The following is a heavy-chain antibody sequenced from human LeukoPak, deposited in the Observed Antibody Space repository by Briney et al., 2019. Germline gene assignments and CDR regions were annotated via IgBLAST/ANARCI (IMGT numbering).Heavy chain of an antibody. CDR3: ARGRDGYYAFDI. Sequence: ASVKVSCKASGYTFTGYYLHWVRQAPGQGLEWMGWINPNSGATNYAQKFQGRVTITADKSTSTAYMELSSLRSEDTAVYYCARGRDGYYAFDIWGQGTMVTVSS. D-gene: IGHD5-24*01. CDR2: INPNSGAT. CDR1: GYTFTGYY. V-gene: IGHV1-2*02. J-gene: IGHJ3*02.